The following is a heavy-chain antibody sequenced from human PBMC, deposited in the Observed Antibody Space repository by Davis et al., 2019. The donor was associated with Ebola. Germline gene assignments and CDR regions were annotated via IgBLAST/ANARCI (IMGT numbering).Heavy chain of an antibody. J-gene: IGHJ4*02. CDR1: GFTFSSYS. V-gene: IGHV3-21*01. Sequence: GESLKISCAASGFTFSSYSMNWVRQAPGKGLEWVSSISSSSSYIYYADSVKGRFTISRDNAKNSLYLQMNSLRDEDTAVYYCTRGRYGSGSYPFYFDYWGQGTLVTVSS. CDR2: ISSSSSYI. CDR3: TRGRYGSGSYPFYFDY. D-gene: IGHD3-10*01.